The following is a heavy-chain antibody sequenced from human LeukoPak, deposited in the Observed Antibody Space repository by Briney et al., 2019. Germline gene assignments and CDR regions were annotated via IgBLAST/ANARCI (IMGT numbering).Heavy chain of an antibody. J-gene: IGHJ4*02. CDR3: ARGRRAAAGSVDY. D-gene: IGHD6-13*01. CDR1: GGPISCCSYY. CDR2: IYPSGST. V-gene: IGHV4-61*02. Sequence: PSETLSLTCSVSGGPISCCSYYGSWIRQPAGKGLEWMGRIYPSGSTNYKPSLKSRVTISVDTSKNQSSLKLSSVTATDTAVYYCARGRRAAAGSVDYWGQGTLVTVSS.